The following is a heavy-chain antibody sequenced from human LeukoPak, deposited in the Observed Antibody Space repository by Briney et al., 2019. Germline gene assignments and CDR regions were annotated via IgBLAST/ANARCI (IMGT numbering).Heavy chain of an antibody. Sequence: SETLSLTCTVSGGPISSHYWSWIRQPPGKGLEWIGYIYYSGSTNYNPSLKSRVTISVDTSKNQFSLKLSSVTAADTAVYYCARAPYSSSWSHWFDPWGQGTLVTVSS. CDR1: GGPISSHY. V-gene: IGHV4-59*11. J-gene: IGHJ5*02. CDR3: ARAPYSSSWSHWFDP. CDR2: IYYSGST. D-gene: IGHD6-13*01.